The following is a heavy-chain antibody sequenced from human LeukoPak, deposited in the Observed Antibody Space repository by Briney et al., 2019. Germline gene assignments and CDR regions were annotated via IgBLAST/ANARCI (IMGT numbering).Heavy chain of an antibody. J-gene: IGHJ4*02. CDR1: GFTFSNAW. V-gene: IGHV3-15*01. CDR3: VAGVGISDFDY. CDR2: VKSKNDGGTT. Sequence: KAGGSLRPSCAASGFTFSNAWMTWVRQAPGKWLEWVGRVKSKNDGGTTDYAAPVKGRFTISRDDSKNTLSLQRNSLKTDDTAVYYCVAGVGISDFDYWGQGTLVTVSS. D-gene: IGHD2-21*01.